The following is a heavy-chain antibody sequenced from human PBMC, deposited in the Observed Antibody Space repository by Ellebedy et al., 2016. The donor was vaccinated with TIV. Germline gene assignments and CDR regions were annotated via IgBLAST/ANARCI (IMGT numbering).Heavy chain of an antibody. D-gene: IGHD2-15*01. CDR3: ARDPIGYCSGGSCTNNWFDP. CDR2: INVADAKT. Sequence: AASVKVSCKASGYTFTTFAIHWVRQAPGQSPEWMGWINVADAKTKYSQKFQGRGTFNRDTSANTVYMHLSSLRSEDSAVYYCARDPIGYCSGGSCTNNWFDPWGQGTLVTVSS. CDR1: GYTFTTFA. J-gene: IGHJ5*02. V-gene: IGHV1-3*01.